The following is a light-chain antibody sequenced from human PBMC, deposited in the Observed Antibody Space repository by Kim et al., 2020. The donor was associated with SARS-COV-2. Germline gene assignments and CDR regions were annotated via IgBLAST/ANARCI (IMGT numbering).Light chain of an antibody. CDR1: SSDVGGYNY. V-gene: IGLV2-8*01. CDR3: SSYEGSNNLV. CDR2: EVN. J-gene: IGLJ2*01. Sequence: GKSVTISCTGTSSDVGGYNYVSWYQQHPGKAPKLMIYEVNKRPSGVPDRFSGSKSGNTASLTVSGLQAEDEADYYCSSYEGSNNLVFGGGTQLTVL.